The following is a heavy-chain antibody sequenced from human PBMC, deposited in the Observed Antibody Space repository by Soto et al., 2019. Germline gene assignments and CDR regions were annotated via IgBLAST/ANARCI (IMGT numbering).Heavy chain of an antibody. CDR3: ARDPLSYGDYAQTYWYFDL. Sequence: GGSLRLSCGASGISFSRCLMSWVRRAPGKGLEWVASISQDGTDTDYVDSVKGRFAISRVNPKNSLYLQMNSLRAADTAVYYCARDPLSYGDYAQTYWYFDLWGRGTRVTVSS. V-gene: IGHV3-7*01. D-gene: IGHD4-17*01. J-gene: IGHJ2*01. CDR2: ISQDGTDT. CDR1: GISFSRCL.